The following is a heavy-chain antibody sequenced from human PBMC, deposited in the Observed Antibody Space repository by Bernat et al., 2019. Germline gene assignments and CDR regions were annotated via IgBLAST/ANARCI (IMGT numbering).Heavy chain of an antibody. V-gene: IGHV3-33*01. J-gene: IGHJ4*02. Sequence: QVQLVESGGGVVQPGRSLRLSCAASGFTFSSYGMHWVRQAPGKGLEWVAVIWYDGSNKYYADSVKGRFTISRDNSKNTLYLQMNSLRAEDTAVYDCASDGRWYSSSWFDYWGQGTLVTVSS. CDR1: GFTFSSYG. CDR2: IWYDGSNK. D-gene: IGHD6-13*01. CDR3: ASDGRWYSSSWFDY.